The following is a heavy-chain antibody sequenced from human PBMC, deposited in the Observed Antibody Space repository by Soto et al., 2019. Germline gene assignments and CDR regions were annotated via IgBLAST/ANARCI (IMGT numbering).Heavy chain of an antibody. Sequence: EVQLVESGGGLVQPGGSLRLSCAASGFTFSSYWMHWVRQAPGKGLVWVSRINSDGSSTSYADSVKGRFTISRDNAKNTLYLQMNSRRAEDTAVYYCAREIAAAGTGVRYFDYWGQGTLVTVSS. V-gene: IGHV3-74*01. D-gene: IGHD6-13*01. CDR1: GFTFSSYW. J-gene: IGHJ4*02. CDR3: AREIAAAGTGVRYFDY. CDR2: INSDGSST.